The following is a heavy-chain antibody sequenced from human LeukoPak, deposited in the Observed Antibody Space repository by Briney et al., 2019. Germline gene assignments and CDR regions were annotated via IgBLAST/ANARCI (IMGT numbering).Heavy chain of an antibody. CDR1: GFTFDDYA. J-gene: IGHJ4*02. D-gene: IGHD1-7*01. V-gene: IGHV3-23*01. CDR3: AKEGKTRNWNYYQAKPVY. CDR2: ISSSGGST. Sequence: GGSLRLSCAASGFTFDDYAMHWVRQAPGKGLEWVSGISSSGGSTYYADSVKGRFTISRDNSKNTLYLQMNSLRAEDTAVYYCAKEGKTRNWNYYQAKPVYWGQGTLVTVSS.